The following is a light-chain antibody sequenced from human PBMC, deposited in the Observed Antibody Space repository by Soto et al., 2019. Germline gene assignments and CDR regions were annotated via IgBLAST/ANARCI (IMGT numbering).Light chain of an antibody. CDR3: QPYNNWPLT. CDR2: GAS. Sequence: EIVMTQSPDTMSVSPGERATLSCRASERVSNNIAWYQQKPGQVPRLLIYGASTRATGIPDRFSGSGYGRDFTLTISSLQSAASSVYYCQPYNNWPLTFGGGTKVEI. V-gene: IGKV3-15*01. CDR1: ERVSNN. J-gene: IGKJ4*01.